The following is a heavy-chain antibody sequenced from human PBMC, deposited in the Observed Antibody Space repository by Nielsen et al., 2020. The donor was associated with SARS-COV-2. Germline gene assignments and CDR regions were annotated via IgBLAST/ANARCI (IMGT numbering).Heavy chain of an antibody. J-gene: IGHJ4*02. CDR2: IYHSGST. D-gene: IGHD3-10*01. CDR1: GGSISSGGYS. CDR3: ARGAPLLWFGELFGELGYYFDY. V-gene: IGHV4-30-2*01. Sequence: SETLSLTCAVSGGSISSGGYSWSWIRQPPGKGLEWIGYIYHSGSTYYNPSLKSRVTISVDRSKNQFSLKLSSVTAADTAVYYCARGAPLLWFGELFGELGYYFDYWGQGTLVTVSS.